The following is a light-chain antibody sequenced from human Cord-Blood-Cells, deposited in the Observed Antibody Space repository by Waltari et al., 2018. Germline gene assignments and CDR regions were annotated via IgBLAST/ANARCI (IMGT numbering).Light chain of an antibody. J-gene: IGLJ1*01. CDR1: SIDVGGYTY. Sequence: QPALTQPASVSGSPGQSITTSSTGTSIDVGGYTYVTSYHQHPGKAPKLMIYEVSNRPSGVSNRFSGFKSGNTASLTISGLQAEDEADYYCSSYTSSSTLEGYVFGTGTKVTVL. CDR2: EVS. CDR3: SSYTSSSTLEGYV. V-gene: IGLV2-14*01.